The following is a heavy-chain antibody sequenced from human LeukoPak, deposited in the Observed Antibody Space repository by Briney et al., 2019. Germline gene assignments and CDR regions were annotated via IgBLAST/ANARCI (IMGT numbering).Heavy chain of an antibody. D-gene: IGHD5-24*01. Sequence: SETLSLTCTVSGGSISSYYWSWIRQPPGKGLEWIGYIYYSGSTNYNPSLKSRVTISVDTSKNQFSLKLSSVTAADTAVYYCARLGQDGYKYNWFDPWGQGTLVTVSS. CDR3: ARLGQDGYKYNWFDP. CDR1: GGSISSYY. V-gene: IGHV4-59*01. CDR2: IYYSGST. J-gene: IGHJ5*02.